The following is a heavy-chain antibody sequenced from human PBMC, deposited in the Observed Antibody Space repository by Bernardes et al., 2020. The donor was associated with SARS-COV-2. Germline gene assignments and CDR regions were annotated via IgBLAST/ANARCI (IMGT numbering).Heavy chain of an antibody. V-gene: IGHV3-21*01. Sequence: GGSLRRSCAASEFTFSSYAMSWVRQAPGKGLEWVSSITSSSSYKYYADSVKGRFTISRDNAKNSLYLQMNSLRAEDTAVYFCARESDWNYVFDYWGQGTLVTVSS. CDR1: EFTFSSYA. CDR2: ITSSSSYK. D-gene: IGHD1-7*01. J-gene: IGHJ4*02. CDR3: ARESDWNYVFDY.